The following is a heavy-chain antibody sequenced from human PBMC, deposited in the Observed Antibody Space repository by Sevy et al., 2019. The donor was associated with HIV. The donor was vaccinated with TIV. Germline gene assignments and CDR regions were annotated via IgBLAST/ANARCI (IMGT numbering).Heavy chain of an antibody. CDR3: VRAIGAAGSY. Sequence: GGSLRLSCEASGFSFSSYWMSWVRQAPGKGLEWVANIKEDGSMIYYVDSVKGRFTISRDNAKNSVYLQMTSPRAEDAALYYCVRAIGAAGSYWGQGTLVTVSS. CDR2: IKEDGSMI. CDR1: GFSFSSYW. V-gene: IGHV3-7*01. J-gene: IGHJ4*02. D-gene: IGHD6-13*01.